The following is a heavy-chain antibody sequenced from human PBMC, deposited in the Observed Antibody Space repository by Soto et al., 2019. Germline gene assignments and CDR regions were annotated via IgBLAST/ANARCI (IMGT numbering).Heavy chain of an antibody. J-gene: IGHJ4*02. CDR2: VKNGGTT. CDR3: AADTPGFGQGEFEY. CDR1: GFTFRTSW. V-gene: IGHV3-15*01. Sequence: GGSLRLSCAASGFTFRTSWMNWVRQAPGEGLEWVGHVKNGGTTDYAGPVKGRFTISRDDSKNTVYLQMSSLKSEDTAVYYCAADTPGFGQGEFEYWGQGALVTVSS. D-gene: IGHD2-15*01.